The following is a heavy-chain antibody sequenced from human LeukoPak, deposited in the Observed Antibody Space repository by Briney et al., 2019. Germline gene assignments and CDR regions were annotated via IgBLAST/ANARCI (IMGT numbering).Heavy chain of an antibody. J-gene: IGHJ4*02. D-gene: IGHD3-3*01. V-gene: IGHV3-66*01. CDR2: IYSGGST. CDR1: GFTVSSNY. CDR3: ARSRPAAFWSGSHYPHFDY. Sequence: GGSLRLSCAASGFTVSSNYMSWVRQAPGKGLEWVSVIYSGGSTYYADSVKGRFTISRDNTKNSLYLQRNSLRAEDTAVYYCARSRPAAFWSGSHYPHFDYWGQGTLVTVSS.